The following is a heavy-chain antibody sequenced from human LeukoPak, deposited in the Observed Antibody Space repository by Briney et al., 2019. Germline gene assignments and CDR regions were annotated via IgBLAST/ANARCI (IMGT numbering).Heavy chain of an antibody. J-gene: IGHJ3*02. Sequence: PGGSLRLSCAASGFTFSSYWMSWVRQAPGKGLEWVANIKQDGSEKYYVDSVKGRFTISRDNAKNSLYLQMNSLRAEDTAVYYCASGPDIVVTWGAFDIWGQGRMVTVSS. CDR1: GFTFSSYW. V-gene: IGHV3-7*01. CDR2: IKQDGSEK. CDR3: ASGPDIVVTWGAFDI. D-gene: IGHD5-12*01.